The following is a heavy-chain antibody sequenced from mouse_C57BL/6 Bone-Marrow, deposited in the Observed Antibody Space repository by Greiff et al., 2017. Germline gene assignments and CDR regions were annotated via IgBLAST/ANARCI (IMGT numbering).Heavy chain of an antibody. V-gene: IGHV5-17*01. J-gene: IGHJ4*01. Sequence: EVMLVESGGGLVKPGGSLKLSCAASGFTFSDYGMHWVRQAPEKGLEWVAYISSGSSTIYYADTVKGRFTISRDNAKNTLFLQMTSLRSEDTAMYYCARGLYYGSSYRDYAMDYWGQGTSVTVSS. D-gene: IGHD1-1*01. CDR3: ARGLYYGSSYRDYAMDY. CDR1: GFTFSDYG. CDR2: ISSGSSTI.